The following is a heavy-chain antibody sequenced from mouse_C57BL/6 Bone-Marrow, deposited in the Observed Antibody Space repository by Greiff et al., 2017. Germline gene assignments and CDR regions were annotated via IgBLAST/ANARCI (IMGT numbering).Heavy chain of an antibody. V-gene: IGHV1-64*01. CDR3: ARSELYWYFDV. CDR2: IHPNSGST. J-gene: IGHJ1*03. CDR1: GYTFTSYW. Sequence: QVQLQQPGAELVKPGASVKLSCKASGYTFTSYWMHWVKQRPGQGLEWIGMIHPNSGSTNYNEKFKSKATLTVDKSSSTAYMQLSSLTSEDSAVYYCARSELYWYFDVGGTGTTVTVSS.